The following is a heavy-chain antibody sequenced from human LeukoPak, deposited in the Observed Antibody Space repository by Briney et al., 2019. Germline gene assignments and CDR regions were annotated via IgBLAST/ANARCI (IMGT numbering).Heavy chain of an antibody. J-gene: IGHJ6*02. Sequence: GGSLRLSCAASGFTFSSYGRHWVRQAPGKGLEWVAVIWYDGSNKYYADSVKGRFTISRDNSKNTLYLQMNSLRAEDTAVYYCARDRGYGSGSYYNLLTYSYGYGIDVWGQGTTVTVSS. CDR2: IWYDGSNK. V-gene: IGHV3-33*01. CDR1: GFTFSSYG. D-gene: IGHD3-10*01. CDR3: ARDRGYGSGSYYNLLTYSYGYGIDV.